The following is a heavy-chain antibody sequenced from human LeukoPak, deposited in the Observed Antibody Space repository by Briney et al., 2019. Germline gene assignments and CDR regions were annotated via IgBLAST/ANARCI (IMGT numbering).Heavy chain of an antibody. J-gene: IGHJ4*02. CDR2: IYYSGST. D-gene: IGHD6-6*01. Sequence: SETLSLTCTVSGGSISSYYWSWIRQPPGKGLEWIGYIYYSGSTNYNPSLKSRVTISVDTSKNQFSLKLSSVTAADTAVYYCASLKSIAARPFFDYWGQGTLVTVSS. V-gene: IGHV4-59*12. CDR3: ASLKSIAARPFFDY. CDR1: GGSISSYY.